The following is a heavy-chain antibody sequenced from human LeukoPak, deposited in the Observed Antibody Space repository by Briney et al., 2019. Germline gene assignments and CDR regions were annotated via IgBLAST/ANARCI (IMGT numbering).Heavy chain of an antibody. CDR2: ISYDGSNK. J-gene: IGHJ4*02. V-gene: IGHV3-30-3*01. D-gene: IGHD4-17*01. CDR1: GFTFSSYA. CDR3: ARDQPDYGLDY. Sequence: GGSLRLSCAASGFTFSSYAMHWVRQAPGKGLEWVAVISYDGSNKYYADSVKGRFTISRDNSKNTLYLQMNSLRAEDTAVYYCARDQPDYGLDYWGQGTLVTASS.